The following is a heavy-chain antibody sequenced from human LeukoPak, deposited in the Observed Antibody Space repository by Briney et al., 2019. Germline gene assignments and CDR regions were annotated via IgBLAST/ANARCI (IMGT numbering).Heavy chain of an antibody. V-gene: IGHV4-34*01. CDR1: GGSFSGYY. CDR2: INHSGST. D-gene: IGHD3-3*01. J-gene: IGHJ6*02. CDR3: ARTDWSGYYKLGYYYGMDV. Sequence: SETLSLTCAVYGGSFSGYYWSWIRQPPGKGLEWIGEINHSGSTNYNPSLKSRVTISVDTSKNQFSLKLSSVTAADTAVYYCARTDWSGYYKLGYYYGMDVWGQGTTVTVSS.